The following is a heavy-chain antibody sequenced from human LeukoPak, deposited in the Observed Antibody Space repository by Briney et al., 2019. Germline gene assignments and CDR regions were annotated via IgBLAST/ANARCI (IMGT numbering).Heavy chain of an antibody. CDR2: ISGSGHST. V-gene: IGHV3-23*01. CDR1: GFTFSTYG. J-gene: IGHJ2*01. D-gene: IGHD3-3*01. Sequence: GGSLRLSCAASGFTFSTYGMHWVRQAPGKGLEWVSGISGSGHSTYYADSVKGRFTISRDNSKNTLYLQMNSLRAGDTAVYYCAKAIRNLGWYFDLWGRGTLVTVSS. CDR3: AKAIRNLGWYFDL.